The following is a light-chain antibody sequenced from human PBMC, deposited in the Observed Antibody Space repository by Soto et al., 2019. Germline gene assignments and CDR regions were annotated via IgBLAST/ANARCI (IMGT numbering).Light chain of an antibody. CDR1: STNIGNNY. CDR3: GTWDSSLSAGV. J-gene: IGLJ2*01. V-gene: IGLV1-51*01. Sequence: QSVLTQPPSVSGAPGQTVTISCSGSSTNIGNNYVSWYQHLPGTAPKLLIYDNSERPSGIPDRFSGSKSGTSATLGITGLQTGDEADYYCGTWDSSLSAGVFGGGTKLTVL. CDR2: DNS.